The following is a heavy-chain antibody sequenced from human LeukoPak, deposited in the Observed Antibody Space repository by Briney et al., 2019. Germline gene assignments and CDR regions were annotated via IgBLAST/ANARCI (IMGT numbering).Heavy chain of an antibody. J-gene: IGHJ2*01. Sequence: SSETLSLTCTVSGGSISSYYWSWIRQPAGKGLEWIGRIYTSGSTNYNPSLKSRVTMSVDTSKNQFSLKLSSVTAADTAVYYCARDRDCYDSSGYYWYFDLWGRGTPVTVSS. CDR2: IYTSGST. D-gene: IGHD3-22*01. V-gene: IGHV4-4*07. CDR3: ARDRDCYDSSGYYWYFDL. CDR1: GGSISSYY.